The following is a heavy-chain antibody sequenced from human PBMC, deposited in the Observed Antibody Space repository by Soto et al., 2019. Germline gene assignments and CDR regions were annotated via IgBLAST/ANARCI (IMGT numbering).Heavy chain of an antibody. V-gene: IGHV2-5*02. CDR1: GFSLSTSGVG. D-gene: IGHD4-17*01. CDR3: AHRRGLRRGYGMDV. CDR2: IYWDDDK. J-gene: IGHJ6*02. Sequence: QITLKESGPTLVKPTQTLTLTCTFSGFSLSTSGVGVGWIRQPPGKALEWLALIYWDDDKRYSPSLKSRLTITKDPSKNQVGLTMTNMDPVDTATYYCAHRRGLRRGYGMDVWGQGTTVTVSS.